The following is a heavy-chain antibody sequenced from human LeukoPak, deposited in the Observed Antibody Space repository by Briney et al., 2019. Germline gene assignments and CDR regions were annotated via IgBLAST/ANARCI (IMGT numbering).Heavy chain of an antibody. Sequence: ASVKVSCNDSGYSFPNYDMHWGRQAPGQGLEWMGWINPNSGGTNYAQKFQGRVTMTRDTSISTGYMELSRLGSDDTAVYYCARDFYHVYWGQGTLVTVSS. J-gene: IGHJ4*02. CDR1: GYSFPNYD. D-gene: IGHD2-2*01. CDR3: ARDFYHVY. CDR2: INPNSGGT. V-gene: IGHV1-2*02.